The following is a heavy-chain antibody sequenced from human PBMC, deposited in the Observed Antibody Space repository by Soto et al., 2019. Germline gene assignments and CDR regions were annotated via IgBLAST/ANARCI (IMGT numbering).Heavy chain of an antibody. V-gene: IGHV4-38-2*01. CDR1: GYSISSGYY. Sequence: SETLSLTGAVSGYSISSGYYWGWLRQPPGKGLEWIGSIYHGVSTYYNPSLNSRVTLSIDMTNNHVSLILNSVTAADTAVYYCPTLIHWGPYYYDSSPYTFENWCDPWGQGTLVTVSS. D-gene: IGHD3-22*01. J-gene: IGHJ5*02. CDR2: IYHGVST. CDR3: PTLIHWGPYYYDSSPYTFENWCDP.